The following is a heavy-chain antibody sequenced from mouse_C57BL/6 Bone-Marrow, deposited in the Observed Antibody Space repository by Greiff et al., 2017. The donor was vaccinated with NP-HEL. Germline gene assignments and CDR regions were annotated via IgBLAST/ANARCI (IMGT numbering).Heavy chain of an antibody. D-gene: IGHD2-1*01. CDR3: ARQDGNYHDAMDY. J-gene: IGHJ4*01. CDR1: GFTFSDYY. CDR2: ISNGGGST. V-gene: IGHV5-12*01. Sequence: EVKLMESGGGLVQPGGSLKLSCAASGFTFSDYYMYWVRQTPEKRLEWVAYISNGGGSTYYPDTVKGRFTIARDNAKNTLYLQMSRLKSEDTAMYYCARQDGNYHDAMDYWGQGTSVTVSS.